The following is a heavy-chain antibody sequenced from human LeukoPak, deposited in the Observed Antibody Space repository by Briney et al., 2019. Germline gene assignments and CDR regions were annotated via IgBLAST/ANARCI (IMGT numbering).Heavy chain of an antibody. Sequence: SETLSLSCTVSGGSISSYYYSWIRQPPRQGLELIWNIYTSGSTNYNHNLKSRVTISVDTSKNPFSLKLSSVTAADTAVYYCASQVIGLRDGYNFGYYIDYWGQGTLVTVSS. CDR1: GGSISSYY. CDR2: IYTSGST. CDR3: ASQVIGLRDGYNFGYYIDY. D-gene: IGHD5-24*01. V-gene: IGHV4-4*09. J-gene: IGHJ4*02.